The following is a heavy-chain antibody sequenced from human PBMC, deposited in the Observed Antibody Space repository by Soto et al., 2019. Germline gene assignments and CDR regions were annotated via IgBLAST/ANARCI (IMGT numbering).Heavy chain of an antibody. CDR3: ARGPPVGYYGSGSYPPDPYNWFDP. CDR2: INHSGST. Sequence: QVQLQQWGAGLLKPSETLSLTCAVYGGSFSGYYWSWIRQPPGKGLEWIGEINHSGSTNYNPSLKSRVTISVDTSKNQFSLKLSSVTAADTAVYYCARGPPVGYYGSGSYPPDPYNWFDPWGQGTLVTVSS. CDR1: GGSFSGYY. J-gene: IGHJ5*02. D-gene: IGHD3-10*01. V-gene: IGHV4-34*01.